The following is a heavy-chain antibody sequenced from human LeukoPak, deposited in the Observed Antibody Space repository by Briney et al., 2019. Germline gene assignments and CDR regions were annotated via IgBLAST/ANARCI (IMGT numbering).Heavy chain of an antibody. Sequence: PSETLSLTCTVSGGSISSSSYYWGWIRQPPGTGLEWIGSIYYSGSTYYNPSLKSRVTISVDTSKNQFSLKLSSVTAADTAVYYCARGAYYDSWSGYYNHYYGMDVWGQGTTVTVSS. CDR2: IYYSGST. CDR3: ARGAYYDSWSGYYNHYYGMDV. CDR1: GGSISSSSYY. D-gene: IGHD3-3*01. V-gene: IGHV4-39*01. J-gene: IGHJ6*02.